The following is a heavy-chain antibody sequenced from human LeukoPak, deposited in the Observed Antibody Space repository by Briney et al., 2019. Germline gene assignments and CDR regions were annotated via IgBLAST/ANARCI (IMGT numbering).Heavy chain of an antibody. J-gene: IGHJ1*01. CDR1: GFTVSSNS. CDR2: LYSGGST. Sequence: GGSLRLSCAASGFTVSSNSMNWVRQAPGKGLEWVSVLYSGGSTYYADSAKGRFTISRDNSKNTLYLQMNSLRAEDTAVYYCATSYCSGGSCYPQYFQHWGQGILVTVSS. D-gene: IGHD2-15*01. CDR3: ATSYCSGGSCYPQYFQH. V-gene: IGHV3-66*02.